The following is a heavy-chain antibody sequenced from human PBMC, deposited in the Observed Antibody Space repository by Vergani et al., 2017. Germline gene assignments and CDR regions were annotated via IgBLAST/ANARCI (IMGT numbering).Heavy chain of an antibody. CDR2: INPNSGGT. Sequence: QVQLVQSGAEVKKPGASVKVSCKASGYTFTGYYMHWVRQAPGQGLEWMGRINPNSGGTNYAQKFPGRVTMTRDTSISTAYMELSRVVSDDTAVYYCAGSSSSRDAFDIWGQGTMVTVSS. D-gene: IGHD6-13*01. J-gene: IGHJ3*02. V-gene: IGHV1-2*06. CDR1: GYTFTGYY. CDR3: AGSSSSRDAFDI.